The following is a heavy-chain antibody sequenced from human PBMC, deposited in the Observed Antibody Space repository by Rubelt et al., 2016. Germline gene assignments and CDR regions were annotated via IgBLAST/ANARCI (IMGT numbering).Heavy chain of an antibody. D-gene: IGHD6-19*01. CDR2: ISGSGGST. V-gene: IGHV3-23*01. CDR1: GFTFSSYA. Sequence: QSGGSLRLSCAASGFTFSSYAMSWVRQAPGKGLEWVSAISGSGGSTYYADSVKGRFTISRDNSKNTLYLQMNSLRAEDTAVYYCTTDASYSSGFLFDYWGQGTLVTVSS. CDR3: TTDASYSSGFLFDY. J-gene: IGHJ4*02.